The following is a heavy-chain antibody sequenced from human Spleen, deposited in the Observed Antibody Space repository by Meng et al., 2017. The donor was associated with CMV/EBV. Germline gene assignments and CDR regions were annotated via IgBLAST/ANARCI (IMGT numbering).Heavy chain of an antibody. CDR1: GFTFSSYA. J-gene: IGHJ6*02. CDR3: ARGAAAPPYFYYYYGMDV. CDR2: ISYDGSNK. Sequence: GESLKISCAASGFTFSSYAMHWVRQAPGKGLEWVAVISYDGSNKYYADSVKGRFTISRDNAKNSLYLQMNSLRAEDTALYYCARGAAAPPYFYYYYGMDVWGQGTTVTVSS. D-gene: IGHD2-2*01. V-gene: IGHV3-30-3*01.